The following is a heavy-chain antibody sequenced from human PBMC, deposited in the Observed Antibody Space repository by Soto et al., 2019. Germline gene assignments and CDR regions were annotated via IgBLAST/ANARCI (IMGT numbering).Heavy chain of an antibody. CDR3: TRPVGGWDQLDYGMDV. J-gene: IGHJ6*02. CDR2: IRSKANSYAT. D-gene: IGHD1-26*01. V-gene: IGHV3-73*01. Sequence: LRLSCAASGFTFSGSAMHWVRQASGKGLEWVGRIRSKANSYATAYAASVKGRFTISRDDSKNTAYLQMNSLKTEDTAVYYCTRPVGGWDQLDYGMDVWGQGTTVTVSS. CDR1: GFTFSGSA.